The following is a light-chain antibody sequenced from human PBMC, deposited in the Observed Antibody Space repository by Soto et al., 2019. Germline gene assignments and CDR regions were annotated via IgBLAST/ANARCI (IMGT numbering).Light chain of an antibody. CDR2: GPS. CDR3: QQYKSWPIT. Sequence: EIVMMQSPVTLSVSPGERATLSCRASQSVSGDLAWYQQKPGQAPRLLIYGPSTRATGIPARFSGSGSGTEFTLTISGLQSEDFAIYFCQQYKSWPITFGQGTRLEIK. V-gene: IGKV3-15*01. J-gene: IGKJ5*01. CDR1: QSVSGD.